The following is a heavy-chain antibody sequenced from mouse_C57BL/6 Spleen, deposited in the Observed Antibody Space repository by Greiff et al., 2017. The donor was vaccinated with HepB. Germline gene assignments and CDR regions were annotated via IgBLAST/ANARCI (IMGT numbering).Heavy chain of an antibody. V-gene: IGHV1-7*01. Sequence: QVQLQQSGAELVKPGASVKISCKASGYAFSSYWMNWVKQRPGQGLEWIGYINPSSGYTKYNQKFKDKATLTADKSSSTAYMQLSSLTYEDSAVYYCARSDLDFDYWGQGTTLTVSS. CDR3: ARSDLDFDY. CDR1: GYAFSSYW. CDR2: INPSSGYT. J-gene: IGHJ2*01.